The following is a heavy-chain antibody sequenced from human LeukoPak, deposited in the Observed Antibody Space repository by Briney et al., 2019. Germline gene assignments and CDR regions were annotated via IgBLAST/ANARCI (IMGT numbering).Heavy chain of an antibody. V-gene: IGHV1-18*01. Sequence: ASVKVSCKASGYTFTSYGISWARQAPGQGLEWMGWISAYNGNTNYAQKLQGRVTMTTDTSTSTAYMELRSLRSDDTAVYYCATQGDYYDSSGYYYFQHWGQGTLVTVSS. CDR3: ATQGDYYDSSGYYYFQH. D-gene: IGHD3-22*01. CDR2: ISAYNGNT. J-gene: IGHJ1*01. CDR1: GYTFTSYG.